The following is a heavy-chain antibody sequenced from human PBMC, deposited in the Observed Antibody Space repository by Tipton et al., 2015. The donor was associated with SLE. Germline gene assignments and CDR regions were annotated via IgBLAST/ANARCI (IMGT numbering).Heavy chain of an antibody. D-gene: IGHD4-17*01. CDR3: ARDRTVYGDYGLGEY. CDR1: GGSISSSSYY. V-gene: IGHV4-39*07. J-gene: IGHJ4*02. Sequence: TLSLTCTVSGGSISSSSYYWGWIRQPSGKGLEWIGSIYYSGSTYYNPSLKSRVTISVDTSKNQFSLKLSSVTAADTAVYYCARDRTVYGDYGLGEYWGQGTLVTVSS. CDR2: IYYSGST.